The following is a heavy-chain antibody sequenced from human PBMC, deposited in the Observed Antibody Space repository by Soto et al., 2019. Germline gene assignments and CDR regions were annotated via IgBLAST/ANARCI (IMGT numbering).Heavy chain of an antibody. J-gene: IGHJ4*02. CDR1: GYTFTSYD. CDR3: ARVLGVSEYYDFWTYYFDY. CDR2: MNPNSGNT. Sequence: GASVKVSCKASGYTFTSYDINWVRQATGQGLEWMGWMNPNSGNTGYAQKFQGRVTMTRNTSISTAYMELSSLRSEDTAVYYCARVLGVSEYYDFWTYYFDYWGQGTLVTVSS. D-gene: IGHD3-3*01. V-gene: IGHV1-8*01.